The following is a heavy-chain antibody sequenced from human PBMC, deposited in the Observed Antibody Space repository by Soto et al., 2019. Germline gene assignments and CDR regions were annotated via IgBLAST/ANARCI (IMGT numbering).Heavy chain of an antibody. J-gene: IGHJ6*02. CDR3: ARDLGYEQWLAYYGMDV. D-gene: IGHD6-19*01. CDR1: GFTFSSYG. V-gene: IGHV3-33*01. Sequence: QVQLVESGGGVVQPGRSLRLSCAASGFTFSSYGMHWVRQAPGKGLEWVAVIWYDGSNKYYADSVKGRFTISRDNSKNTLYLQMNSRRAEDTAVYYCARDLGYEQWLAYYGMDVWGQGTTVTVSS. CDR2: IWYDGSNK.